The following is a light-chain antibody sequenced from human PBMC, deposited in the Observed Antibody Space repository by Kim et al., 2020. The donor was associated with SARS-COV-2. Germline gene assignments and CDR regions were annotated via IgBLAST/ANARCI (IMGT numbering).Light chain of an antibody. Sequence: SASVGDRVTITCRPTQSIGTSLNWFQQKPGKAPSLLIYATSNLQSGVPSRFRGSGYGTDFTLTINSLQPEDFATYFCQQTYNTPRTFGGGTKVEI. J-gene: IGKJ4*01. CDR3: QQTYNTPRT. CDR1: QSIGTS. V-gene: IGKV1-39*01. CDR2: ATS.